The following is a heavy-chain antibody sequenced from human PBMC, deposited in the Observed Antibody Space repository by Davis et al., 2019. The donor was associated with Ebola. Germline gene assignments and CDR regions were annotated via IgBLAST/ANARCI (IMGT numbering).Heavy chain of an antibody. V-gene: IGHV5-51*01. Sequence: GESLKISCKGSGYSFTSYWIGWVRQMPGKGLEWMGIVYPGDSDTRYSPSFQGQVTISVDKSISTAYLQWSSLKASDTAMYFCARSAPARVDTAMVSGFDYWGQGTLVTVSS. D-gene: IGHD5-18*01. J-gene: IGHJ4*02. CDR1: GYSFTSYW. CDR2: VYPGDSDT. CDR3: ARSAPARVDTAMVSGFDY.